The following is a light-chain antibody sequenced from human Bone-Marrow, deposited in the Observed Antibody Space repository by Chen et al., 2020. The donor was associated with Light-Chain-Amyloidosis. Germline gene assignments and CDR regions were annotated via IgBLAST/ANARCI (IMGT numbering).Light chain of an antibody. CDR3: QSADSSGTYEVI. V-gene: IGLV3-25*03. Sequence: SYELTQPPSVLVSPGQTARITCSGDDLPTKYAYWYQQKPGQAPVLVIHRDTERPSGISERFSGSSSGTTATLTISVVQAEDEADYHCQSADSSGTYEVIFGGGTKLTVL. CDR1: DLPTKY. CDR2: RDT. J-gene: IGLJ2*01.